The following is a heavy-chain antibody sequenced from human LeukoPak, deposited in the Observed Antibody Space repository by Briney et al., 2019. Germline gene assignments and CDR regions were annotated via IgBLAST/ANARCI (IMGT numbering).Heavy chain of an antibody. Sequence: PPETLSLTCTLSGDSLGSGGYYWSWTRQHPGKGLEWIVFVDDSGSTYYAPSLKSRVTISVDTSENPVYLELSCVTAADTAVYYCARTHGGTSYFDFWGQGTLVTVSS. D-gene: IGHD4-23*01. CDR2: VDDSGST. J-gene: IGHJ4*02. V-gene: IGHV4-31*03. CDR3: ARTHGGTSYFDF. CDR1: GDSLGSGGYY.